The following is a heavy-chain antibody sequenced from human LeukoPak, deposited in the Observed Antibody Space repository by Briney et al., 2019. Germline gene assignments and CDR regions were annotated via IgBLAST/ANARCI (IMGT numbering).Heavy chain of an antibody. CDR2: IIPIFGTA. J-gene: IGHJ4*02. D-gene: IGHD4-11*01. V-gene: IGHV1-69*13. Sequence: GASVKDSCKASGGTFSSYAISWVRQAPGQGLEWMGGIIPIFGTANYAQMFQGRVTITADESTSTAHMELSSLRSEDTAVYYCARAVTPAKPEVIWGQGTLVTVSS. CDR3: ARAVTPAKPEVI. CDR1: GGTFSSYA.